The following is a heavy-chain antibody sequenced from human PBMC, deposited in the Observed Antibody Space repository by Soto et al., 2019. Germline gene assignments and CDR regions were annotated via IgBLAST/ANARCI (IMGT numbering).Heavy chain of an antibody. CDR1: GGSISSYD. Sequence: PEETLSLTCTVSGGSISSYDWSWIRQPPGKGLEWIGYIYYSGSTNYNPSLKSRVTISVDTSKNQFSLKLSSVTAADTAVYYCARLGATFGDYDWYFDLWGRGTLVTVSS. CDR2: IYYSGST. V-gene: IGHV4-59*08. CDR3: ARLGATFGDYDWYFDL. D-gene: IGHD4-17*01. J-gene: IGHJ2*01.